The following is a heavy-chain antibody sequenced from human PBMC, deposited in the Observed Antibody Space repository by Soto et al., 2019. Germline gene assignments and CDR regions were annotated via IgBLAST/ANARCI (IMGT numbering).Heavy chain of an antibody. CDR2: IYSGGST. Sequence: GGSLGLSCAASGFTVSSNYMRWVRQAPGKGLEWVSVIYSGGSTYYADSVKGRFTISRDNSKNTLYLQMNSLRAEDTAVYYCARDRFPYGDCDSYYYYMDVWGKGTTVTVSS. D-gene: IGHD2-21*02. V-gene: IGHV3-66*01. J-gene: IGHJ6*03. CDR3: ARDRFPYGDCDSYYYYMDV. CDR1: GFTVSSNY.